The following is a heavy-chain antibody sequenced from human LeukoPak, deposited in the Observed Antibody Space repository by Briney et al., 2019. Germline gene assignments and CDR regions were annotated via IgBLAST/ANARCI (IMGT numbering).Heavy chain of an antibody. CDR2: IMPIFGTT. V-gene: IGHV1-69*01. Sequence: SVKVSCKASGGRFSYYALTWVRQAPGQGFEWMGGIMPIFGTTNYAQKFQGRVTFTADESTTTAYMELSSLRFEDTAVYYCGRGPLKQQLVKPDPDYYYYMDVWGNGTTVTVSS. J-gene: IGHJ6*03. CDR3: GRGPLKQQLVKPDPDYYYYMDV. D-gene: IGHD6-13*01. CDR1: GGRFSYYA.